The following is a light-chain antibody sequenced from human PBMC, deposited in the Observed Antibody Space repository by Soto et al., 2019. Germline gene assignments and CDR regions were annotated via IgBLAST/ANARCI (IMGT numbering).Light chain of an antibody. CDR1: QGISNY. CDR3: QKYNSAPRT. V-gene: IGKV1-27*01. J-gene: IGKJ1*01. Sequence: DIQMTQSPSSLSASVEDRVTITCRGSQGISNYLAWYQQKPGKVPKLLIYAASTLQSGVPSRFSGSGSGTAFTLTISSLQPEDVATYYCQKYNSAPRTFGQGTKVEIK. CDR2: AAS.